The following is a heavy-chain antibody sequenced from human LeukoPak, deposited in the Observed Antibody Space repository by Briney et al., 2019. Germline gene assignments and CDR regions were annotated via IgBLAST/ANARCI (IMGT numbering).Heavy chain of an antibody. V-gene: IGHV4-34*01. Sequence: SETLSLTCAVYGGSFSGYYWSWIRQPPGKGLEWIGEINHSGSTNYNPSLKSRVTISVDTSKNQFSLKLSSVTAADTAVYYCARDGYSYYYYGMDVWGQGTTVTVSS. D-gene: IGHD2-15*01. CDR1: GGSFSGYY. J-gene: IGHJ6*02. CDR2: INHSGST. CDR3: ARDGYSYYYYGMDV.